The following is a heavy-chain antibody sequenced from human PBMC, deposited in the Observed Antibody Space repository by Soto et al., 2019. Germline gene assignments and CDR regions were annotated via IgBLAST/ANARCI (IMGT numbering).Heavy chain of an antibody. V-gene: IGHV3-23*01. CDR2: IIVSGGST. CDR3: AKYNGETRSACPVYYYSCLDV. J-gene: IGHJ6*02. CDR1: GFTFSSYV. Sequence: GGSLRLSCAASGFTFSSYVMSWVRQAPGKGLEWVSTIIVSGGSTYYADSVKGRFTISRDNSKNTLYLQMNRLRAKDTAVYYSAKYNGETRSACPVYYYSCLDVWGQGTMVTVSS. D-gene: IGHD4-17*01.